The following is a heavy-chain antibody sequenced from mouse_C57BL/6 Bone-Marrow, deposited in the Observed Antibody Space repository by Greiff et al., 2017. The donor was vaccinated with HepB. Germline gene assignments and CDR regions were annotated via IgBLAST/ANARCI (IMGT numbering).Heavy chain of an antibody. D-gene: IGHD1-1*01. V-gene: IGHV3-6*01. CDR2: ISYDGSN. CDR3: ARDLRSWYFDV. J-gene: IGHJ1*03. Sequence: EVQLQQSGPGLVKPSQSLSLTCSVTGYSITSGYYWNWIRQFPGNKLEWMGYISYDGSNNYNPSLKNRISITRDTSKNQFFLKLNSVTTEDTATYYCARDLRSWYFDVWGTGTTVTVSS. CDR1: GYSITSGYY.